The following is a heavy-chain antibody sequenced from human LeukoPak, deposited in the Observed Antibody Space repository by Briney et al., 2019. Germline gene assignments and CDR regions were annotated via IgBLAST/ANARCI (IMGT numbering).Heavy chain of an antibody. CDR3: ARGVRLKSTEVNYDSSGYCDY. D-gene: IGHD3-22*01. CDR2: ISAYNGNT. J-gene: IGHJ4*02. CDR1: GYTFTSYG. V-gene: IGHV1-18*01. Sequence: ASVKVSCKASGYTFTSYGISWVRQAPGQGLEWMGWISAYNGNTNYAQKLQGRVTMTTDTSTSTAYMELRSLRSDDTAVYYCARGVRLKSTEVNYDSSGYCDYWGQGTLVTVSS.